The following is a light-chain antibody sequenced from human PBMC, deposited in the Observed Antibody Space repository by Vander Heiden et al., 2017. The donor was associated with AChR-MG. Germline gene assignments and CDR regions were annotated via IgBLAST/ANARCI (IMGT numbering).Light chain of an antibody. CDR3: QVWDSSSDHPNVV. J-gene: IGLJ2*01. CDR1: NIGSKS. V-gene: IGLV3-21*04. Sequence: SYVLTQPPSVSVAPGKTARITCGGNNIGSKSVHGYQQKPGQAPVLVIYYDSDRPSGIPERFSGANSGNTATLTISRVEAGDEADYYCQVWDSSSDHPNVVFGGGTKLTVL. CDR2: YDS.